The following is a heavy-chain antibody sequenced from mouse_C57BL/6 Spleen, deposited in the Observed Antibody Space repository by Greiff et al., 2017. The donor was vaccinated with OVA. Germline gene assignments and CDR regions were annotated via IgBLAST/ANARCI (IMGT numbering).Heavy chain of an antibody. D-gene: IGHD2-3*01. Sequence: EVHLVESGGGLVKPGGSLKLSCAASGFTFSSYAMSWVRQTPEKRLEWVATISDGGSYTSYPDNVKGRFTISRDNAKNNLYLQISHLEAEDTAMYYCAKDDDYYAMDYWGQGTSVTVSS. J-gene: IGHJ4*01. V-gene: IGHV5-4*01. CDR2: ISDGGSYT. CDR1: GFTFSSYA. CDR3: AKDDDYYAMDY.